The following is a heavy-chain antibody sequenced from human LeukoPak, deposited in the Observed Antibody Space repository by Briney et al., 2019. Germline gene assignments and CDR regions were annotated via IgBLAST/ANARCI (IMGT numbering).Heavy chain of an antibody. CDR2: ISGSGGST. J-gene: IGHJ6*04. Sequence: GGSLRLSCAASGFTFSSYAMSWVRQAPGKGLEWVSAISGSGGSTYYADSVKGRFTISRDNSKNTQYLQMNSLRAEDTAVYYCAKARTNYYYYYGMDVWGKGTTVTVSS. V-gene: IGHV3-23*01. CDR3: AKARTNYYYYYGMDV. CDR1: GFTFSSYA.